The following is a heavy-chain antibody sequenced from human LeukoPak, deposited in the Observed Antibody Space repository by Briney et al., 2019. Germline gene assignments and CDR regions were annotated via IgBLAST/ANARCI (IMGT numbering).Heavy chain of an antibody. CDR3: AKGFIRWDAFDI. CDR2: ISGSGGST. J-gene: IGHJ3*02. Sequence: PGGSLRLSCAASGFTFSSYGMSWVRQAPGKGLEWVSAISGSGGSTYYADSVKGRFTISRDNSKNTLYLQMNSLRAEDTAVYYCAKGFIRWDAFDIWGQGTMVTVSS. V-gene: IGHV3-23*01. D-gene: IGHD4-23*01. CDR1: GFTFSSYG.